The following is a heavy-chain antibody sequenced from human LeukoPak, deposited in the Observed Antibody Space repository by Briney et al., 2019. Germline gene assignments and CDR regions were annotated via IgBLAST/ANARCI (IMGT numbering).Heavy chain of an antibody. Sequence: TSETLSLTCAVYGGSFSGYYWSWTRQPPGKGLEWIGEINHSGSTNYNPSLKSRVTISVDTSKNQFSLKLSSVTAADTAVYYCARDFSSSGTFRAFDIWGQGTMVTVSS. CDR3: ARDFSSSGTFRAFDI. J-gene: IGHJ3*02. CDR1: GGSFSGYY. V-gene: IGHV4-34*01. D-gene: IGHD6-19*01. CDR2: INHSGST.